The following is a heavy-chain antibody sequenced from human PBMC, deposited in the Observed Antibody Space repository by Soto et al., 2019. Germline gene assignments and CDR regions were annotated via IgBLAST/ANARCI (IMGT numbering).Heavy chain of an antibody. J-gene: IGHJ3*02. V-gene: IGHV3-64D*08. CDR1: GFTFSSYA. CDR2: ISSNGGST. CDR3: VKGDDFWSGYYGDYVWGSYRPNDAFDI. D-gene: IGHD3-16*02. Sequence: GGSLRLSCSAFGFTFSSYAMXWVRQAPGKGLEYVSAISSNGGSTYYADSVKGRFTISRNNSKNTLYLQMSSLRAEDTAVYYCVKGDDFWSGYYGDYVWGSYRPNDAFDIWGQGTMVTVSS.